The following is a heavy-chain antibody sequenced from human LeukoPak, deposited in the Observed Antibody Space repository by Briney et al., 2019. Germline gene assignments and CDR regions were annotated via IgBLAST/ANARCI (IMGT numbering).Heavy chain of an antibody. CDR3: ARVGPWVNPDYYYYYMDV. CDR2: INSTGSYI. Sequence: GGSLRLSCAASGFTFSSYSMNWVRQAPGKGLEWVSPINSTGSYIYYADSVKGRFTISRDNAKNSVHLQMNSLRAEDTAVYYCARVGPWVNPDYYYYYMDVWGKGTTVTVSS. CDR1: GFTFSSYS. D-gene: IGHD1-14*01. V-gene: IGHV3-21*01. J-gene: IGHJ6*03.